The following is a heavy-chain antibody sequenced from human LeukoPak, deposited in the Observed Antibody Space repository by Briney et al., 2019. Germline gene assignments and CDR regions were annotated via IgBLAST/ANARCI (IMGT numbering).Heavy chain of an antibody. CDR3: AKNPGAYGGRSVDY. J-gene: IGHJ4*02. CDR2: ISDTGSIT. V-gene: IGHV3-23*01. D-gene: IGHD4-23*01. Sequence: GGSLRLSCGVSGFMFSRNAMSWVRQAPGKGLEWVSTISDTGSITLYADSVKGRFTISRGNSKNMLYLLMNSLRVEDTAVYYCAKNPGAYGGRSVDYWGQGTLVTVSS. CDR1: GFMFSRNA.